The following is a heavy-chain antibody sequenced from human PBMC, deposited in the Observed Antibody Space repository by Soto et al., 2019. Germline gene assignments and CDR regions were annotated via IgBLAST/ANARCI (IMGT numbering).Heavy chain of an antibody. J-gene: IGHJ4*02. V-gene: IGHV3-30*03. CDR2: ISYDGSNK. D-gene: IGHD3-10*01. CDR1: GFTFSSYG. Sequence: QVQLVESGGGVVQPGRSLRLSCAASGFTFSSYGMHWVRQAPGKGLEWVAVISYDGSNKYYADSVKGRFTISRDNSKNTLYLQMNSLRAEDTAVYYCAPWFGAFDYWGQGTLXT. CDR3: APWFGAFDY.